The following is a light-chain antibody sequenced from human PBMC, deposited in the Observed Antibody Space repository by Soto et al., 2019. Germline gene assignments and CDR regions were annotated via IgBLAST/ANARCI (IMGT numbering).Light chain of an antibody. J-gene: IGKJ1*01. CDR2: KAS. Sequence: DIQMTQSPSTLSASVGDRVTITCRASEPISSWLAWYQQKPGKAPKVLIYKASHLQSGVPSRFSGSGSGTEFTLTISGLQPDDFAIYCCQKYNSYSWTFGQGTRVEIK. V-gene: IGKV1-5*03. CDR3: QKYNSYSWT. CDR1: EPISSW.